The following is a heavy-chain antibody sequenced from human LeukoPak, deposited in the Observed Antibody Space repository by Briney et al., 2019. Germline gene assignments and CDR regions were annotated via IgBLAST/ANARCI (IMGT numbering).Heavy chain of an antibody. V-gene: IGHV3-21*01. CDR3: ERASGDYEYYFDD. CDR1: GFTFSSHS. CDR2: ISSSSSYI. Sequence: GGPLRLSCAAPGFTFSSHSMNGGPPAPGEGLEGVSSISSSSSYIYYADSVKGRFTISRDNAKNSLYLQMNSLRAEDTAVYYCERASGDYEYYFDDWGQGTLVTVSS. D-gene: IGHD4-17*01. J-gene: IGHJ4*02.